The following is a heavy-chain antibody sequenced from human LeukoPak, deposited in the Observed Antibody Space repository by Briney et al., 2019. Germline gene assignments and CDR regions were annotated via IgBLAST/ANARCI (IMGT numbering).Heavy chain of an antibody. V-gene: IGHV3-21*04. CDR1: GFTFSSYS. D-gene: IGHD3-22*01. CDR3: AKRGVVIRVILVGFHKEAYYFDS. Sequence: PGGSLRLSCAASGFTFSSYSMNWVRQAPGKGLEWVSSISSSSSYIYYADSVKGRFTISRDNPKNTLYLQMNSLRADDTAVYFCAKRGVVIRVILVGFHKEAYYFDSWGQGALVTVSS. CDR2: ISSSSSYI. J-gene: IGHJ4*02.